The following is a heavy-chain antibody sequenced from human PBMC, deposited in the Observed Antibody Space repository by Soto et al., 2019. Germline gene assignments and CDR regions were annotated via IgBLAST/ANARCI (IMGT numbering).Heavy chain of an antibody. V-gene: IGHV4-39*01. D-gene: IGHD2-15*01. CDR2: IYYSGST. CDR3: ARQVADPSWYFEL. Sequence: QLQLQESGPGLVKPSETLSLTCTVSGGSISSSSYYWGWIRQPPGKGLEWIGSIYYSGSTYYNPSLKGRVTISVDTSKNQLSLKLSAVTAADTAVYYGARQVADPSWYFELWGRGTLVTVSS. CDR1: GGSISSSSYY. J-gene: IGHJ2*01.